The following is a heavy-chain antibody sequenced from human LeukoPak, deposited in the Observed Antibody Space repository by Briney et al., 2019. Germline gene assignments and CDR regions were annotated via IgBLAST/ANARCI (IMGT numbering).Heavy chain of an antibody. CDR1: GYTFTSYD. J-gene: IGHJ4*02. V-gene: IGHV1-8*01. CDR3: ARGLLGTAMVLFDY. Sequence: ASVKVSCKASGYTFTSYDINWVRQATGQGLEWMGWMNPNSGNTGYAQKFRGRVTMTRNTSISTAYMELSSLRSEDTAVYYCARGLLGTAMVLFDYWGQGTLVTVSS. CDR2: MNPNSGNT. D-gene: IGHD5-18*01.